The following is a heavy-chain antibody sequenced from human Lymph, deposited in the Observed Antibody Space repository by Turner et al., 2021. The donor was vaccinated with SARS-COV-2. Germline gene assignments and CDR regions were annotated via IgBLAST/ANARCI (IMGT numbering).Heavy chain of an antibody. V-gene: IGHV1-18*01. Sequence: QVQLVQSGAEVKKPGASVKVSCKASGYTFTSYGISWVRQAPGQGLEWMGWISTYNGNTNYAQKLQGRVTMTTDTSTSTAYMELRSLRSDDTAVYYCAVAGMNYDLLWKTYNYYGMDVWGQGTTVTVSS. CDR3: AVAGMNYDLLWKTYNYYGMDV. CDR2: ISTYNGNT. CDR1: GYTFTSYG. J-gene: IGHJ6*02. D-gene: IGHD6-19*01.